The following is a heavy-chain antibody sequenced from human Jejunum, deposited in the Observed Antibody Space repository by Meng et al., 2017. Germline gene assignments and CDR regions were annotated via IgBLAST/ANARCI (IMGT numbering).Heavy chain of an antibody. CDR3: AKYCTTGKCLDY. CDR2: IHYTGSS. J-gene: IGHJ4*02. D-gene: IGHD2-8*01. CDR1: GGSISNYY. Sequence: GSLRLSCTVSGGSISNYYWSWIRQSPGKGLEGIGYIHYTGSSNYNPSLKSRVTISLDTSKNQFSLKLSSVTAADTALYYCAKYCTTGKCLDYWGRGTLVTVSS. V-gene: IGHV4-59*01.